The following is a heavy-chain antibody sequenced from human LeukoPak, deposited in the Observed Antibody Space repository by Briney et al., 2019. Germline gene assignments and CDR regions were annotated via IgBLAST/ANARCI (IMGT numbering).Heavy chain of an antibody. Sequence: AGGSLRLSCAASGFTFSNYWMSWVHQAPGKELEWVANIKQDGSEKYYVDSVKGRFTISRDNAKNSLYLQMNSLRAEDTAVYYCARGPYYYDSSGYWHYFDYWGQGTLVTVSS. V-gene: IGHV3-7*01. CDR1: GFTFSNYW. D-gene: IGHD3-22*01. J-gene: IGHJ4*02. CDR3: ARGPYYYDSSGYWHYFDY. CDR2: IKQDGSEK.